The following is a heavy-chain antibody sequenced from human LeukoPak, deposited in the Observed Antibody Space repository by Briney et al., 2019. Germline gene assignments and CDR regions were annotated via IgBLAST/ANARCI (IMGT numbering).Heavy chain of an antibody. CDR1: GGSLCGGGYY. Sequence: SQTLSLTCAVSGGSLCGGGYYWSWIRQPPGKGLEWIGYMFHSGTTHYNPSLKSRVTISVDRSKAQFTLKLSSVTAADTAVYYCVRGYYYDSSGYWVRAFDIWGQGTMVTVSS. D-gene: IGHD3-22*01. CDR2: MFHSGTT. CDR3: VRGYYYDSSGYWVRAFDI. V-gene: IGHV4-30-2*01. J-gene: IGHJ3*02.